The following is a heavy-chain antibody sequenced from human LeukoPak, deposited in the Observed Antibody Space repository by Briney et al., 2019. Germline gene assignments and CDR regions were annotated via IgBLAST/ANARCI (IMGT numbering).Heavy chain of an antibody. CDR3: ARIDGYTNGYAAY. Sequence: SETVTLTCAVSGYSISSGYYWGWIRQPPGKGLELIGNIYPSGSTYYNPSLNSRVTISVDTSKNQFSLKLTSVTAADTAVYYCARIDGYTNGYAAYWGQGTVDTVSS. V-gene: IGHV4-38-2*01. D-gene: IGHD5-18*01. J-gene: IGHJ1*01. CDR2: IYPSGST. CDR1: GYSISSGYY.